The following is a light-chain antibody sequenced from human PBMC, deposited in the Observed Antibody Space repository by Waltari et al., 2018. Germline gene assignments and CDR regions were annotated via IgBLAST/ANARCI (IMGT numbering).Light chain of an antibody. CDR2: GVS. Sequence: DIVMTQTPLSLPVTPGEPASISCRSSQSLLHNNGNTYFYWYLQKPGQPPRLLIYGVSNRFSGVPDRFSGSGSGTDFTLKISRVEAEDVGVYYCMQGLQVPYSFGQGTKVEIK. V-gene: IGKV2-29*02. CDR3: MQGLQVPYS. CDR1: QSLLHNNGNTY. J-gene: IGKJ2*03.